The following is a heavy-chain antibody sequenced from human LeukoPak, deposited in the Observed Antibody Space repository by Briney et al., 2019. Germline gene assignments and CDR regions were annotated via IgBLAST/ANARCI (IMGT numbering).Heavy chain of an antibody. CDR1: GYTFTGYY. D-gene: IGHD1-7*01. CDR3: ARGWGTREGDY. V-gene: IGHV1-2*02. Sequence: ASVKLSCKASGYTFTGYYMHCLTQAPGQRLEWMGWINPNSGGTNYAQKFQGRVTMTRDTSISTAYMELSRLRSDDTAVYYCARGWGTREGDYWGQGTLVTVSS. CDR2: INPNSGGT. J-gene: IGHJ4*02.